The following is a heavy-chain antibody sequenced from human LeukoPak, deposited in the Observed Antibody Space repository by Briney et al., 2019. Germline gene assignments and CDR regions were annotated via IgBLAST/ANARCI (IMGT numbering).Heavy chain of an antibody. J-gene: IGHJ6*02. CDR2: INHSGST. D-gene: IGHD3-10*01. V-gene: IGHV4-34*01. Sequence: PSETLSLTCAVYGGSFSGYYWSWIRQPPGKGLEWIGEINHSGSTNYNPSLKSRVTISVDTSKNQFSLKLSSVTAADTAVYYCARVLRITMVRGEYYGMDVWGQGTTVTVSS. CDR1: GGSFSGYY. CDR3: ARVLRITMVRGEYYGMDV.